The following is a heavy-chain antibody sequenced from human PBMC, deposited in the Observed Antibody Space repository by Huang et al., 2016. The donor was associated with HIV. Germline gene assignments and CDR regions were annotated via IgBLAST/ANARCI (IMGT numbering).Heavy chain of an antibody. CDR2: VNDGCDI. J-gene: IGHJ5*02. CDR3: ARRFRVAATRKWFDP. CDR1: GESLGTYY. V-gene: IGHV4-34*01. Sequence: QVQLQQWGAGLLKPSETLALTCAVYGESLGTYYWAWIRRPPGTGLRWVWEVNDGCDINYNPSLESRVTISVDTSRNQVSLTLTSMTAADTATYYCARRFRVAATRKWFDPWGQGTLVIVSS. D-gene: IGHD3-10*01.